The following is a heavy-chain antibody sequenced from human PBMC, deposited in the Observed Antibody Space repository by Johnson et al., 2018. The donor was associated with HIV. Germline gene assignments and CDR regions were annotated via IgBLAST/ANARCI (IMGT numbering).Heavy chain of an antibody. CDR2: IKSKTDGGTT. V-gene: IGHV3-15*01. CDR3: ARDGTTGPSGDAFDI. CDR1: GFTFSNAW. Sequence: EVQLVESGGGLVKPGGSLRLSCAASGFTFSNAWMSWVRQAPGKGLEWVGRIKSKTDGGTTDYAAPVKGRFTISRDDSKNTLYLQMNSLKTEDTAVYYCARDGTTGPSGDAFDIWGQGTMVTVSS. J-gene: IGHJ3*02. D-gene: IGHD4-17*01.